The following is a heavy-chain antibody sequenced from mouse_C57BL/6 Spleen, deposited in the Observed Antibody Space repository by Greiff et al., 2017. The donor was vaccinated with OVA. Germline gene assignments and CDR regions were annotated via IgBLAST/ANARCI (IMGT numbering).Heavy chain of an antibody. CDR2: INPSTGGT. J-gene: IGHJ3*01. V-gene: IGHV1-42*01. CDR3: ARYDYDGGFAY. Sequence: VQLQQSGPELVKPGASVKISCKASGYSFTGYYMNWVKQSPEKSLEWIGEINPSTGGTTYNQKFKAKATLTVDKSSSTAYMQLKSLTSEDSAVYYCARYDYDGGFAYWGQGTLVTVSA. CDR1: GYSFTGYY. D-gene: IGHD2-4*01.